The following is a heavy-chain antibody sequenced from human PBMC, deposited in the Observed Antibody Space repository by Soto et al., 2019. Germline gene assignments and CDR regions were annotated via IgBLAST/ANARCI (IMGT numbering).Heavy chain of an antibody. CDR1: GGSISSYY. Sequence: SETLSLTCTVAGGSISSYYWSWIRQPPGKGLEWIGYIYYSGSTNYNPSLKSRVTISVDTSKNQFSLKLSSVTAADTAVYYCARESHGIAAAGTVYYYYYMDVWGKGTTVTVSS. CDR2: IYYSGST. D-gene: IGHD6-13*01. J-gene: IGHJ6*03. CDR3: ARESHGIAAAGTVYYYYYMDV. V-gene: IGHV4-59*01.